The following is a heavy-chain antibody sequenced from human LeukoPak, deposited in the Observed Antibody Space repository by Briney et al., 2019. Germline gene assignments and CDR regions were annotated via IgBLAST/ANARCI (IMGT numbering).Heavy chain of an antibody. CDR2: ISAYNGNT. V-gene: IGHV1-18*01. CDR1: GYTFTSYG. D-gene: IGHD6-19*01. J-gene: IGHJ4*02. Sequence: ASVKVSCKASGYTFTSYGISWVRQAPGQGLEWMGWISAYNGNTNYAQKLQGRVTMTTDTSTSTAYMELRSLRSDDTAVYYCARGDDSSGWYDSGELWALGYWGQGTLVTVSS. CDR3: ARGDDSSGWYDSGELWALGY.